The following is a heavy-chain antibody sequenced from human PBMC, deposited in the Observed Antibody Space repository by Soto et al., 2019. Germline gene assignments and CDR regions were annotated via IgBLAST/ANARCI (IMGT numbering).Heavy chain of an antibody. CDR1: GYSFTSYC. CDR3: ARFMITFGGVIVIPEYGMDV. CDR2: IDPSDSYT. V-gene: IGHV5-10-1*01. J-gene: IGHJ6*02. D-gene: IGHD3-16*02. Sequence: GESLKISGKGSGYSFTSYCISWVRQMPGKGLEWMGRIDPSDSYTNYSPSFQGHVTISADKSISTAYLQWSSLKASDTAMYYCARFMITFGGVIVIPEYGMDVWGEGTKTTV.